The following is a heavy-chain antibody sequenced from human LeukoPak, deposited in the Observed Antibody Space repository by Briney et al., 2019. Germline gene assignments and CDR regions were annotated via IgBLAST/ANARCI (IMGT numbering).Heavy chain of an antibody. D-gene: IGHD3-22*01. CDR1: GFTFSSYA. Sequence: GGSLRLPCAASGFTFSSYAMSWVRQAPGKGLEWVSTISGSGDSTYYADSVKGRFTISRDNSKNTLYLQMNSLRAEDTGVYYCAKDASDSSGYYYALVLGALDYWGQGTLVTVSS. J-gene: IGHJ4*02. CDR2: ISGSGDST. CDR3: AKDASDSSGYYYALVLGALDY. V-gene: IGHV3-23*01.